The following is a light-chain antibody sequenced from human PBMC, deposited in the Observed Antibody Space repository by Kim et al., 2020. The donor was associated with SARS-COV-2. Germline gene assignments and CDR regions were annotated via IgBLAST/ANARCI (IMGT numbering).Light chain of an antibody. J-gene: IGKJ1*01. CDR2: KAS. CDR3: QQYNSFPWT. V-gene: IGKV1-5*03. Sequence: ASVGDRVTITCRASHNIGSWLAWYQQKPGKAPKFVIYKASSLASGVPSRFSGSGSGTEFTLTISSLQPDDFASYFCQQYNSFPWTFGRGTKVEIK. CDR1: HNIGSW.